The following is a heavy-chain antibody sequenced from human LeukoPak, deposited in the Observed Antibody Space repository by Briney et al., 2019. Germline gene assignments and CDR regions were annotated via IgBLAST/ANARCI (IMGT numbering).Heavy chain of an antibody. CDR1: GGSFSGYY. CDR3: ARLHKGVNRAFDY. J-gene: IGHJ4*02. D-gene: IGHD1-14*01. V-gene: IGHV4-34*01. Sequence: PSETLSLTCAVYGGSFSGYYWSWIRQPPGKGLEWIGEINHSGSTNYNPSLKSRVTISVDTSKNQFSLKLSSVTAADTAVYYCARLHKGVNRAFDYWGQGTLVTVSS. CDR2: INHSGST.